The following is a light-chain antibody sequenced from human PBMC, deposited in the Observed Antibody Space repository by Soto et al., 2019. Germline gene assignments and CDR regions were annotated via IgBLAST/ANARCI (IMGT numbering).Light chain of an antibody. CDR1: STDVGGYNY. CDR3: GSYTSTDTPFV. V-gene: IGLV2-14*01. J-gene: IGLJ1*01. Sequence: QSVLARPSSVSGSPGQSITISCTGTSTDVGGYNYASWYQHHPGKGPKLIIYEVSNRPSGVSDRFSGSKSGNKASLIISNLEAEDESDYYCGSYTSTDTPFVFGTGTKVTV. CDR2: EVS.